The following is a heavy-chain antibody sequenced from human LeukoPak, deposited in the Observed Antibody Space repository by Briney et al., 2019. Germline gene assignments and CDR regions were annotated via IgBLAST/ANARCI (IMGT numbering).Heavy chain of an antibody. V-gene: IGHV3-15*01. D-gene: IGHD6-19*01. CDR1: GFTFSNAW. CDR2: IKSKTDGGTT. Sequence: PGGSLRLSCAASGFTFSNAWMSWVRQAPGKGLEWVGRIKSKTDGGTTDYAAPVKGRFTISRDDSKNTLYLQMNSLKTEDTAVYYCTTGTSIAVADIDYWGQGTLVTVSS. CDR3: TTGTSIAVADIDY. J-gene: IGHJ4*02.